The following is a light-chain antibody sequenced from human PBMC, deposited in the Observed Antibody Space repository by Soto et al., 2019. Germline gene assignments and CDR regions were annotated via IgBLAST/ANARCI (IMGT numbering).Light chain of an antibody. V-gene: IGLV2-11*01. CDR3: CSHAGSYTYV. J-gene: IGLJ1*01. Sequence: QSALTQPRSVSGSPGQSVTISCTGTSSDVGDYNYVSWYQQHPGKVPKVMIYDVSKRPSGVPDSFSGSKSGNTASLTISGLQAEDEADYYCCSHAGSYTYVFGTGTRSPS. CDR1: SSDVGDYNY. CDR2: DVS.